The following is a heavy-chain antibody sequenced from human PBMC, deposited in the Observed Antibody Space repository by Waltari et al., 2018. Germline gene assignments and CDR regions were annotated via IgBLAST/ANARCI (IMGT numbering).Heavy chain of an antibody. CDR2: INHSGST. CDR3: ARNVDTAMVVYFDY. J-gene: IGHJ4*02. V-gene: IGHV4-34*01. CDR1: GGSFSGYY. Sequence: VQLQQWGAGLLKPSETLSLTCAVYGGSFSGYYWSWIRQPPGKGLEWIGEINHSGSTNYNPSLKSRVTISVDTSKNQFSLKLSSVTAADTAVYYCARNVDTAMVVYFDYWGQGTLVTVSS. D-gene: IGHD5-18*01.